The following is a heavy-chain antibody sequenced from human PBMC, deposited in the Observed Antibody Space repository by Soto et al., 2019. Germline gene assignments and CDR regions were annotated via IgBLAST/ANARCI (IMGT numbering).Heavy chain of an antibody. D-gene: IGHD3-22*01. CDR3: ARMNYYDTSGYHFDY. CDR1: GTSYSDCS. J-gene: IGHJ4*02. Sequence: PPEILTHNYLVNGTSYSDCSWRRLPQPPGKGLEWIGEINHSGSTNYNPSLKSRVTISVDTSKNQCSLKLSSVTAADTAVYYCARMNYYDTSGYHFDYWGQGMMVTVS. V-gene: IGHV4-34*01. CDR2: INHSGST.